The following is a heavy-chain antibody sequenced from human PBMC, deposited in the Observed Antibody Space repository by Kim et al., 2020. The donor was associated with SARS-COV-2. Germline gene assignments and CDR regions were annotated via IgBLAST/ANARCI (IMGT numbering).Heavy chain of an antibody. J-gene: IGHJ3*02. V-gene: IGHV4-31*03. Sequence: SETLSLTCTVSGGSISSGGYYWSWIRQHPGKGLEWIGYIYYSGSTYYNPSLKSRVTISVDTSKNQFSLKLSSVTAADTAVYYCARDRGGITMVRGVIVAPDAFDIWGQGTMVTVSS. CDR3: ARDRGGITMVRGVIVAPDAFDI. D-gene: IGHD3-10*01. CDR1: GGSISSGGYY. CDR2: IYYSGST.